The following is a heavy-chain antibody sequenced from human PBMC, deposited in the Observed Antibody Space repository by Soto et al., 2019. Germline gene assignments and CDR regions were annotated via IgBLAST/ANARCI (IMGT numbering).Heavy chain of an antibody. V-gene: IGHV1-46*03. D-gene: IGHD6-13*01. Sequence: QVQLVQSGAEVKKPGASVKVSCKASGYTFTSYYMHWVRQAPGQGLEWMGIINPSGGSTSYAQKFPGRVTMTRDTSTSTVYMELSSLRSEDTAVYYCARDGGAAAETTTGKYYYYYYGMDVWGQGTTVTVSS. CDR1: GYTFTSYY. J-gene: IGHJ6*02. CDR2: INPSGGST. CDR3: ARDGGAAAETTTGKYYYYYYGMDV.